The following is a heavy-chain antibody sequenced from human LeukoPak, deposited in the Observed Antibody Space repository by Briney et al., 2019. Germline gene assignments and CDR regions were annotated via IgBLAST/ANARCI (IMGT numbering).Heavy chain of an antibody. CDR1: GYTFTDCY. D-gene: IGHD2-2*01. Sequence: ASVKVSCKASGYTFTDCYMHWVRQAPGQGFEWMGWINPNDGDTNYAQKFQGRVTMTRDTSISTAHMEVSRLRSDDAAVYYCARANFLYCSSSTCLFDYWGQGTLVTVSS. V-gene: IGHV1-2*02. CDR2: INPNDGDT. CDR3: ARANFLYCSSSTCLFDY. J-gene: IGHJ4*02.